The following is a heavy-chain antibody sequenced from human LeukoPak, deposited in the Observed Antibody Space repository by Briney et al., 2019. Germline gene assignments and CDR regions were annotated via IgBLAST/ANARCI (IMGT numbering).Heavy chain of an antibody. V-gene: IGHV3-21*03. CDR1: GFTFSSFM. CDR3: ARGPDIVVVPANYGMDV. J-gene: IGHJ6*02. D-gene: IGHD2-2*01. CDR2: ISGSSSYI. Sequence: GGSLRLSCAASGFTFSSFMMNWVRQAPGKGLEWVSSISGSSSYIYYADSVKGRFTISRDNAENSLYLQMNSLRAEDTAVYYCARGPDIVVVPANYGMDVWGQGTTVTVSS.